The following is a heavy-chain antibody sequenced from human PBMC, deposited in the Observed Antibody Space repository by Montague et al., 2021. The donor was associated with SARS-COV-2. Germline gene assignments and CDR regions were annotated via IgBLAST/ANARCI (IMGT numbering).Heavy chain of an antibody. CDR1: GGSFSGYY. CDR2: INDSGST. CDR3: ARGRAARSITIFGVVNPAIRYYYYIDV. J-gene: IGHJ6*03. D-gene: IGHD3-3*01. V-gene: IGHV4-34*01. Sequence: SETLSLTCAVYGGSFSGYYWSWIRQPPGKRLEWIGEINDSGSTYYNPSLKSRVTISVGTSKNQFSLKLSSVTAADTAVYYCARGRAARSITIFGVVNPAIRYYYYIDVWGKGTTVTVSS.